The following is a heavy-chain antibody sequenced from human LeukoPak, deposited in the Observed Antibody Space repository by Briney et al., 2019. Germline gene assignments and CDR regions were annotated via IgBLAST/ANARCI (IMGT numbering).Heavy chain of an antibody. CDR2: ISYDGSNK. CDR1: GFTFSSYG. D-gene: IGHD3-3*01. Sequence: HPGGSLRLSCSASGFTFSSYGMHWVRQAPGKGLEWVAVISYDGSNKYYADSVKGRFTVSRDNAKNSLYLQMSSLRDEDTAVYYCAPNFWSGYLTDCWGQGTLVTVSS. CDR3: APNFWSGYLTDC. V-gene: IGHV3-30*03. J-gene: IGHJ4*02.